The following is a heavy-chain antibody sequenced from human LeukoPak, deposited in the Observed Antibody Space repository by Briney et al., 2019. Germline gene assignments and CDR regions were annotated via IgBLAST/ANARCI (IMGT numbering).Heavy chain of an antibody. D-gene: IGHD6-13*01. CDR2: INVNGGAM. Sequence: PGGSLRLSCAASGFSIKDYYYSWIRQAPGKGLEWVSFINVNGGAMYYADFVKGRFTISRENAQNSVYLEMNSLRDEDTAVYYCARGPRILAAGSYFFDYWGQGSLVTVSS. CDR1: GFSIKDYY. V-gene: IGHV3-11*01. J-gene: IGHJ4*02. CDR3: ARGPRILAAGSYFFDY.